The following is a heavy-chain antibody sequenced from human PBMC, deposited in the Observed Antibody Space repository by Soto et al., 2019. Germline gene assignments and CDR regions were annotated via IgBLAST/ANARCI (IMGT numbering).Heavy chain of an antibody. CDR3: ARWREIGYYFCSWADYYYGIYV. V-gene: IGHV4-34*01. Sequence: SETLSLTCAGYGGSFSGYYWSWIRQPPGKGLEWIGEINHSGSTNYNPSLKSRVTISVDTSKNQFSLKLSSVTAADTAVYYCARWREIGYYFCSWADYYYGIYVCGQRTTVPVS. CDR1: GGSFSGYY. D-gene: IGHD3-10*01. CDR2: INHSGST. J-gene: IGHJ6*02.